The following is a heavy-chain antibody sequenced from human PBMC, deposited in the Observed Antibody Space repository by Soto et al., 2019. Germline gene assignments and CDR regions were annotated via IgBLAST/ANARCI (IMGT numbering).Heavy chain of an antibody. CDR1: GFTFSNHW. J-gene: IGHJ6*03. Sequence: EVQVVESGGGLVQPGGSLRLSCAASGFTFSNHWMTWVRQAPGKGLEWVANIKQDGSEQYYVDSVKGRFTLSRDNAKNSLYLQMNSLRVEDTAVYYCARDSAYCRSTSCYLSYYYYMDVWGKGTTVTVSS. CDR2: IKQDGSEQ. CDR3: ARDSAYCRSTSCYLSYYYYMDV. V-gene: IGHV3-7*01. D-gene: IGHD2-2*01.